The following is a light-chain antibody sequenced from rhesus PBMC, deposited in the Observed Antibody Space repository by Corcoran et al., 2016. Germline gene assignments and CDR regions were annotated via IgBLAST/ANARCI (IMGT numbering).Light chain of an antibody. CDR3: QQYDNRPRT. CDR2: KAS. CDR1: QGISSW. V-gene: IGKV1-22*01. J-gene: IGKJ1*01. Sequence: DIQMTQSPSSLSASVGDTVTITCRASQGISSWLAWYQQKPGKAPQVLIVKASSLESGVPSRFSGSGSGTVFTLTIRSLQSEDFATYYCQQYDNRPRTFGQGTKVEIK.